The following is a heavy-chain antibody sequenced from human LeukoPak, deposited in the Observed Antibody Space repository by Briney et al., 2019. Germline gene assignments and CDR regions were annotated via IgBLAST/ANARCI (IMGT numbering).Heavy chain of an antibody. V-gene: IGHV6-1*01. J-gene: IGHJ4*02. D-gene: IGHD6-19*01. Sequence: SQTLSLTCAISGDSVSSNSVAWNWIRQSPSRGLEWLGRTYYRSKWYNEYALSVKSRITINPDTSKNQFSLQLNSVTPEDTAVYYCARGSDSSGWYDYWGQGTLVTVSS. CDR2: TYYRSKWYN. CDR1: GDSVSSNSVA. CDR3: ARGSDSSGWYDY.